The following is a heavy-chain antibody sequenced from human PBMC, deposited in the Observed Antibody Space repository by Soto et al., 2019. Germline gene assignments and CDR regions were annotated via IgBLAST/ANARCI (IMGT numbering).Heavy chain of an antibody. V-gene: IGHV3-11*01. D-gene: IGHD6-6*01. CDR3: ARDIVVPSIAAPNDAFDI. J-gene: IGHJ3*02. CDR2: ISSSGSTI. Sequence: QVQLVESGGGLVKPGGSLRLSCAASGFTFSDYYMSWIRQAPGKGLEWVSYISSSGSTIYYADSVKGRFTISRDNAKNSLYLQMNSLRAEDTAVYYCARDIVVPSIAAPNDAFDIWGQGTMVTVSS. CDR1: GFTFSDYY.